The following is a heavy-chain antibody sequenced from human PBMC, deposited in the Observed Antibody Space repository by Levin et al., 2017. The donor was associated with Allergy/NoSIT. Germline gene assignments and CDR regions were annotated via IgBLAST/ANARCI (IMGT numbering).Heavy chain of an antibody. D-gene: IGHD1-26*01. CDR2: MNPNSGNT. CDR1: GSTFTSYD. Sequence: PGGSLRLSCKASGSTFTSYDINWVRQATGQGLEWMGWMNPNSGNTGYAQKFQGRVTMTRNTSISTAYMELSSLRSEDTAVYYCARGDLVESGSYYTPWGQGTLVTVSS. V-gene: IGHV1-8*01. CDR3: ARGDLVESGSYYTP. J-gene: IGHJ5*02.